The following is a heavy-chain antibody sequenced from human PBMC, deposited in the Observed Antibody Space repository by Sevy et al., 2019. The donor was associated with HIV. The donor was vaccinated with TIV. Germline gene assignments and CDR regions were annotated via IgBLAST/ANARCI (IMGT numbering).Heavy chain of an antibody. V-gene: IGHV3-64D*06. CDR2: ISTNGGRT. CDR3: VKDSIYGSGGTIWPDYFDY. J-gene: IGHJ4*02. D-gene: IGHD3-10*01. CDR1: GFTFSNYA. Sequence: GGSLRLSCSASGFTFSNYAMHWVRLASGKGLEFVSGISTNGGRTYYADSVKGRFTISRDNSKNTLYLQMSSLRVEDTAVFYCVKDSIYGSGGTIWPDYFDYWGQGTLVTVSS.